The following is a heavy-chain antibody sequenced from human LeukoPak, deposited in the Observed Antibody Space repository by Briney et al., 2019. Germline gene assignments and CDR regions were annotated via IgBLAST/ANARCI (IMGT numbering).Heavy chain of an antibody. CDR3: AGRISSIFGVVEDY. J-gene: IGHJ4*02. Sequence: SETLSLTCAVYGGSFSGYYWSWIRQPPGKGLEWIGEINHSGSTNYNPSLKSRVTISVDTSKNQFSLKLSSVTAADTAVYYCAGRISSIFGVVEDYWGQGTLVTVFS. D-gene: IGHD3-3*01. CDR2: INHSGST. V-gene: IGHV4-34*01. CDR1: GGSFSGYY.